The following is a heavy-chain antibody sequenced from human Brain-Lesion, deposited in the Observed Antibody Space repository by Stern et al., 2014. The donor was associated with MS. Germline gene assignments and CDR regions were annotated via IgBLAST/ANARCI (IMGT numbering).Heavy chain of an antibody. CDR1: GGSVSSTSYA. D-gene: IGHD2-15*01. J-gene: IGHJ5*02. Sequence: VHLVESGPGLVKPSETLSLTCTVAGGSVSSTSYAWAWIRQPPGKGLEWIGAIYYSGNTYYSPSLKSRLTISLATFKNQFSLQLRFVTAADTAVYYCAGEEDIRYCSGGSCTGNWFDPWGQGTLVTVSS. CDR2: IYYSGNT. V-gene: IGHV4-39*01. CDR3: AGEEDIRYCSGGSCTGNWFDP.